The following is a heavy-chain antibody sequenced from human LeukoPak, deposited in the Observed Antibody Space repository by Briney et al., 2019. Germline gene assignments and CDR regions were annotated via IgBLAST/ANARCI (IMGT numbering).Heavy chain of an antibody. CDR2: ISAYNGNT. D-gene: IGHD6-19*01. CDR1: GYTFTSYG. Sequence: ASVKVSCKASGYTFTSYGISWVRQAPGQGLEWMGWISAYNGNTNYAQKLQGRVTMTTDTSTSTAYMELSSLRSEDTAVYYCASRPYSSGWYGEFFDYWGQGTLVTVSS. CDR3: ASRPYSSGWYGEFFDY. V-gene: IGHV1-18*01. J-gene: IGHJ4*02.